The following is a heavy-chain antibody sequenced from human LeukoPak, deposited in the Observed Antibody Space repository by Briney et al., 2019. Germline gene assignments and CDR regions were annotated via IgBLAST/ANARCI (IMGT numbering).Heavy chain of an antibody. CDR3: ARDAGIAVAGTYYYYGMDV. CDR2: IYYSGST. V-gene: IGHV4-59*01. CDR1: GGSISSYY. Sequence: SETLSLTCTVSGGSISSYYWSWIRQPPGKGLEWVGYIYYSGSTNYNPSLQSRVTISVDTSKNQFSLKLSSVTAADTAVYYCARDAGIAVAGTYYYYGMDVWGQGTTVTVSS. D-gene: IGHD6-19*01. J-gene: IGHJ6*02.